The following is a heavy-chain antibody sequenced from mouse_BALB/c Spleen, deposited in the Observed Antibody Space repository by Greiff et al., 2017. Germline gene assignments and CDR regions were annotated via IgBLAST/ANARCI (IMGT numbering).Heavy chain of an antibody. Sequence: EVKLLESGGGLVKPGGSLKLSCAASGFTFSSYAMSWVRQTPEKRLEWVASISSGGSTYYPDSVKGRFTISRDNARNILYLQMSSLRSEDTAMYYCARGEVYDYDRYFDYWGQGTTLTVSS. CDR3: ARGEVYDYDRYFDY. J-gene: IGHJ2*01. CDR2: ISSGGST. V-gene: IGHV5-6-5*01. CDR1: GFTFSSYA. D-gene: IGHD2-4*01.